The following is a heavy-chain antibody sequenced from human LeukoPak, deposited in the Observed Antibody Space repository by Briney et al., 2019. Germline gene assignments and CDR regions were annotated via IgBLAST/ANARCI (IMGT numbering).Heavy chain of an antibody. J-gene: IGHJ4*02. CDR3: ARDQIGYGLDY. D-gene: IGHD5-18*01. CDR2: IYDSWNT. V-gene: IGHV4-59*11. CDR1: SGSINNHY. Sequence: SETLSLTCIVSSGSINNHYWSWIRQPPGKGLEWIGYIYDSWNTNYNPSPKSRVTISIDTSKNQFSLNLTSVTAADTAVYYCARDQIGYGLDYWGQGTLATVSS.